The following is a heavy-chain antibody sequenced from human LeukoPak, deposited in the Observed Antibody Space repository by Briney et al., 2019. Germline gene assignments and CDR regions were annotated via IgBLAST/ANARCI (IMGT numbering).Heavy chain of an antibody. CDR1: GGSISSGSYY. CDR2: IYTSGST. CDR3: AREEDIVVVPAALYYYYMDV. Sequence: PSQTLSLTCTVSGGSISSGSYYWSWIRQPAGKGLEWIGRIYTSGSTNYNPSLKSRVTISVVTSKNQFSLKLSSVTAADTAVYYCAREEDIVVVPAALYYYYMDVWGKGTTVTVSS. J-gene: IGHJ6*03. D-gene: IGHD2-2*01. V-gene: IGHV4-61*02.